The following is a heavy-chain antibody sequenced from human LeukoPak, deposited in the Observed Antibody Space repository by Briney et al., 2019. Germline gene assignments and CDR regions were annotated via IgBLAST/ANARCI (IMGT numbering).Heavy chain of an antibody. CDR2: ISGSGGST. J-gene: IGHJ3*02. D-gene: IGHD1-26*01. CDR3: ARSGTSYSFDI. Sequence: GGSLRLSCAASGFTFSSYAMSWVRQAPGKGLEWVSVISGSGGSTYYADSVKGRFTISRDNSKNTLYLQMNSLRAEDTAVYYCARSGTSYSFDIWGQGTMVTVSS. V-gene: IGHV3-23*01. CDR1: GFTFSSYA.